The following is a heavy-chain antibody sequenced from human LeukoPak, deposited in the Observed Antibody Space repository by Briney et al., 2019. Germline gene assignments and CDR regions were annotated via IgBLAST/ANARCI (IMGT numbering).Heavy chain of an antibody. D-gene: IGHD2-2*02. Sequence: ASVKVSCKASGYTFTGYYMHWVRQAPGQGFEWMGWINPNSGGTNYTQKFQDRVTMTRDTSISTAYMELSRLRSDDTAVYYCARGGEYYQVLYDDYFDYWGQGTLVTVSS. CDR3: ARGGEYYQVLYDDYFDY. V-gene: IGHV1-2*02. CDR2: INPNSGGT. CDR1: GYTFTGYY. J-gene: IGHJ4*02.